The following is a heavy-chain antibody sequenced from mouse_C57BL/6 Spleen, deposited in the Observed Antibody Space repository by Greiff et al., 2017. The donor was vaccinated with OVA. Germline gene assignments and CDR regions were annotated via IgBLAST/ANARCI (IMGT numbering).Heavy chain of an antibody. CDR1: GYSITSGYY. Sequence: EVKLMESGPGLVKPSQSLSLTCSVTGYSITSGYYWNWIRQFPGNKLEWMGYISYDGSNNYNPSLKNRISITRDTSKNQFFLKLNSVTTEDTATYYCARGGAPYYAMDYWGQGTSVTVSS. V-gene: IGHV3-6*01. CDR2: ISYDGSN. CDR3: ARGGAPYYAMDY. J-gene: IGHJ4*01.